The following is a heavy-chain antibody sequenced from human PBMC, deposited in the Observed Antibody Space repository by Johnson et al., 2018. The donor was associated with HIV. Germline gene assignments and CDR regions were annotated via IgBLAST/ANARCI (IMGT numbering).Heavy chain of an antibody. CDR3: ARDYYDSSGYYYRAFDI. CDR1: GFTFSDYY. Sequence: VQLVESGGGVVQPGRSLRLSCAASGFTFSDYYMSWIRQAPGKGLEWVSYISSSGSTIYYTDSVKGRFTISRDNSKNTLYLQMNSLRAEDTAVYYCARDYYDSSGYYYRAFDIWGQGTMVTVSS. V-gene: IGHV3-11*04. J-gene: IGHJ3*02. CDR2: ISSSGSTI. D-gene: IGHD3-22*01.